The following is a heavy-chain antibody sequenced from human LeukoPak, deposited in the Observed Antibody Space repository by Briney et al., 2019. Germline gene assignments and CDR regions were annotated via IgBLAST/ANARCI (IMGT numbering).Heavy chain of an antibody. J-gene: IGHJ5*02. CDR2: IYYSGST. CDR1: GGSISSHY. V-gene: IGHV4-59*11. D-gene: IGHD3-10*01. CDR3: ARDVFLYGSGSRYNWFDP. Sequence: SETLSLTCTVSGGSISSHYWSWIRQPPGKGLEWIGDIYYSGSTNYNPSLKSRVTISVDTSKNQFSLKLSSVTAADTAVYYCARDVFLYGSGSRYNWFDPWGQGTLVTVSS.